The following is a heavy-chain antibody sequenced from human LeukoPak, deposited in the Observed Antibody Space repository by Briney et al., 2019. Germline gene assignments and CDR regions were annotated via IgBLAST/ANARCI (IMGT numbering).Heavy chain of an antibody. CDR2: INHSGST. Sequence: SETLSLTCAGYGVSFSGYYWSWIRQPPGKGLEWIREINHSGSTNYNPSLKSRVTISVDTSKNQFSLKLSSVTAADTAVYYCATGVPAATPYRSNWFDPWGQGTLVTVSS. V-gene: IGHV4-34*01. D-gene: IGHD2-2*01. J-gene: IGHJ5*02. CDR1: GVSFSGYY. CDR3: ATGVPAATPYRSNWFDP.